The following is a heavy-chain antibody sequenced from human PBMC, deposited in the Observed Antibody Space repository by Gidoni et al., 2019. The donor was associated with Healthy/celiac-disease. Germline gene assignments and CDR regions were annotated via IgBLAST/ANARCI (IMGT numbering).Heavy chain of an antibody. D-gene: IGHD2-15*01. Sequence: EVQLLESGGGLVQPGGSLRLSCAASGFTFSSYAMSWVRPAPGKGLEWVSAISGSGGSTYYADSVKGRFTISRDNSKNTLYLQMNSLRAEDTAVYYCATGSVGGTGAGWGQGTLVTVSS. CDR2: ISGSGGST. J-gene: IGHJ4*02. V-gene: IGHV3-23*01. CDR1: GFTFSSYA. CDR3: ATGSVGGTGAG.